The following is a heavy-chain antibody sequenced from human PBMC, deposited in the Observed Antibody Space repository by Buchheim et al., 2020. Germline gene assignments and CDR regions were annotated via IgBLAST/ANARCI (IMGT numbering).Heavy chain of an antibody. J-gene: IGHJ5*02. Sequence: QLQLQESGSGLVKPSQTLSLTCAVSGGSISSGGYSWSWLRQPPGQGLEWIGYIYHSGSTYYNPSLKSRVTISVDRSKNPFSLKLSSVTAADTAVYYCARGHQYCSSTSCYANWFDPWGQGTL. CDR3: ARGHQYCSSTSCYANWFDP. D-gene: IGHD2-2*01. CDR2: IYHSGST. V-gene: IGHV4-30-2*01. CDR1: GGSISSGGYS.